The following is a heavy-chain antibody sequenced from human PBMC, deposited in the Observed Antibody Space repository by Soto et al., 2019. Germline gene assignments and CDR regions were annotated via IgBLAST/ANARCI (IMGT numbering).Heavy chain of an antibody. CDR2: INPSGGST. J-gene: IGHJ4*02. Sequence: GASVKVSCKASGYTFTSYYMHWVRQAPGQGLEWMGIINPSGGSTSYAQKFKGRVTMTRDTSTSTVYMELSSLRSEDTAVYYCSRGSYYYDSSGYYSPPDYFDYWGQGTLVTVSS. CDR3: SRGSYYYDSSGYYSPPDYFDY. V-gene: IGHV1-46*01. CDR1: GYTFTSYY. D-gene: IGHD3-22*01.